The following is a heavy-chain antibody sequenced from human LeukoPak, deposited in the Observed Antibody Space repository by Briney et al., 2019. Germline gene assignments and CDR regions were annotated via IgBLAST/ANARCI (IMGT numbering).Heavy chain of an antibody. CDR3: ASGYDSSGYYVY. CDR1: GASISSYY. V-gene: IGHV4-59*01. Sequence: PSETLSLTCTVSGASISSYYWSWIRQPPGKGLEWIGYIYYSGSTNYNPSLKSRVTISVDTSKNQFSLKLSSVTAADTAVYYCASGYDSSGYYVYWGQGTLVTVSS. D-gene: IGHD3-22*01. CDR2: IYYSGST. J-gene: IGHJ4*02.